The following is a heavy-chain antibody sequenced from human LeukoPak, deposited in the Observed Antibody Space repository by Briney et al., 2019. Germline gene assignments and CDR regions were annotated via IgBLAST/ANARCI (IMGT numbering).Heavy chain of an antibody. D-gene: IGHD6-19*01. CDR1: GYTFTSYD. CDR3: ARRGGDPDWQWLVPSWFDP. CDR2: MNPNSGNT. Sequence: ASVKVSCKASGYTFTSYDINWVRQATGQGLEWMGWMNPNSGNTGYAQKFQGRVTITRNTSISTAYMELSSLRSEDTAVYYCARRGGDPDWQWLVPSWFDPWGQGTLVTVSS. V-gene: IGHV1-8*03. J-gene: IGHJ5*02.